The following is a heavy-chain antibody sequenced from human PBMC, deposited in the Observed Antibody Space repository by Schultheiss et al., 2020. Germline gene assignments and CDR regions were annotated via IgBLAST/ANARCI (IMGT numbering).Heavy chain of an antibody. V-gene: IGHV3-33*01. Sequence: GGSLRLSCAASGFTFSSYGMHWVRQAPGKGLEWVAVIWYDGSNKYYADSVKGRFTISRDNSKNTLYLQMNSLRAEDTAVYYCARDRYSYSGSYLGYYYYMDVWGQGTTVTVSS. CDR2: IWYDGSNK. CDR1: GFTFSSYG. D-gene: IGHD1-26*01. J-gene: IGHJ6*03. CDR3: ARDRYSYSGSYLGYYYYMDV.